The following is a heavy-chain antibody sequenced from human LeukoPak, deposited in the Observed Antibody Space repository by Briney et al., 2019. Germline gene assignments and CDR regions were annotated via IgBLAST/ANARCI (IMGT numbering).Heavy chain of an antibody. CDR3: ARFYYDSSGSKQRRGLDY. CDR2: VSSNEGT. D-gene: IGHD3-22*01. V-gene: IGHV4-59*01. J-gene: IGHJ4*02. Sequence: PSETLSLTCTVSGGSISTYYWGWNRQPPGKGLEWIGYVSSNEGTNSNPSLESRVTILVDTSKNQFSLKLSSVTAADTAVYYCARFYYDSSGSKQRRGLDYWGQGTLVTVSS. CDR1: GGSISTYY.